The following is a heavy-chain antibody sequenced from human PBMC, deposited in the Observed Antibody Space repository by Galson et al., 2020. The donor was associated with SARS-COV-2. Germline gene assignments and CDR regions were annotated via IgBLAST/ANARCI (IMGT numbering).Heavy chain of an antibody. V-gene: IGHV4-28*01. D-gene: IGHD3-22*01. CDR3: ARSVGHYYDSSGYHPFDY. J-gene: IGHJ4*02. CDR1: GYSISSTNW. CDR2: IYFTGST. Sequence: SQTLSLTCAVSGYSISSTNWWGWIRQPPGKGLEWIGYIYFTGSTYYNPSLKSRVTMSVDTSKNQFSLTLTSVTAVDTAVYYCARSVGHYYDSSGYHPFDYWGQGTLVTVSS.